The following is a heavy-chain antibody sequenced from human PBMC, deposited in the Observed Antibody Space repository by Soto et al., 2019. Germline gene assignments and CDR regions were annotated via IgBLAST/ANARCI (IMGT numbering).Heavy chain of an antibody. Sequence: GGSLRLSCAASGFSFSTFGMMWIRQAPGKGLEWVSSISTSGSHIFYGDSVRGRFTISRDNAKTSLYLQMDSLRDEDTALYFCARVGGSCSTSSCFAYFDSWGQGILVTVSS. D-gene: IGHD2-2*01. CDR1: GFSFSTFG. V-gene: IGHV3-21*01. CDR2: ISTSGSHI. CDR3: ARVGGSCSTSSCFAYFDS. J-gene: IGHJ4*02.